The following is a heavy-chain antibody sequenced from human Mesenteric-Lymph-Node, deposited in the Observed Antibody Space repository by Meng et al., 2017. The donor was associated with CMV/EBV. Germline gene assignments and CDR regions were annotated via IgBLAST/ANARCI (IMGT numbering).Heavy chain of an antibody. Sequence: ASVKVSCKASGYTFTGHYIHWVRQAPGQGLEWVGWINPNSGDTYYAQKFQGTVTMTRDTSISTAYMEVSSLRSDDTAMYYCARRTYDGSIYYYYGMDVWGQGTTVTVSS. CDR2: INPNSGDT. J-gene: IGHJ6*02. CDR1: GYTFTGHY. CDR3: ARRTYDGSIYYYYGMDV. V-gene: IGHV1-2*02. D-gene: IGHD2-15*01.